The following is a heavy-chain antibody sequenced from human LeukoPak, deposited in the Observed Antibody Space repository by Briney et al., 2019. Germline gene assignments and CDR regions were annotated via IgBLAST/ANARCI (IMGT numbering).Heavy chain of an antibody. D-gene: IGHD2-2*01. CDR1: DYSISSGYY. Sequence: SETLSRTCAVSDYSISSGYYWGWIRQPPGKWLEWIGTIYPSGSTYHNPSLKSRVTISVDTSKNQFSLKLTSVTAAETAVYYCARVRRYCSSTICYRYYFDYWGQGTLVTVSS. CDR2: IYPSGST. J-gene: IGHJ4*02. V-gene: IGHV4-38-2*01. CDR3: ARVRRYCSSTICYRYYFDY.